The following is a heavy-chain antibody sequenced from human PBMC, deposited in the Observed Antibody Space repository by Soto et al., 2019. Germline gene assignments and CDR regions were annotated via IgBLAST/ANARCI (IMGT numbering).Heavy chain of an antibody. CDR3: AKERYYDIFADSYYIYGMDV. D-gene: IGHD3-9*01. CDR1: GFTFSTYA. CDR2: VTGSGAYT. Sequence: EVQLLESGGGLVQPGGSLRLSCAASGFTFSTYAMTWVRQAPGQGLEWVSTVTGSGAYTFDADSVKGRFTISRDNSKDTLYLQMNSLRPEDTALYYRAKERYYDIFADSYYIYGMDVWGQGTPVTVSS. J-gene: IGHJ6*02. V-gene: IGHV3-23*01.